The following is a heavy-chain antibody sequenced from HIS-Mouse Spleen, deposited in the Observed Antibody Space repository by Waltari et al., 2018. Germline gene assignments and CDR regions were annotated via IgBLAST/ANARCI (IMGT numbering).Heavy chain of an antibody. CDR3: ARIPYFDY. D-gene: IGHD2-21*01. Sequence: QVQLVQSVAEVNKHGASVKVSCTASWNTLTSYGIRCVRQARGQGLAWMGWISAYNGNTNYAQKLQGRVTMTTDTSTSTAYMELRSLRSDDTAVYYCARIPYFDYWGQGTLVTVSS. V-gene: IGHV1-18*01. CDR2: ISAYNGNT. CDR1: WNTLTSYG. J-gene: IGHJ4*02.